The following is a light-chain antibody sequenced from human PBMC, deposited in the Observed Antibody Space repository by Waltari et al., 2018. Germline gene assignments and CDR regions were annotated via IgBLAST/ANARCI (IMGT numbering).Light chain of an antibody. CDR1: SSDVGNYNF. CDR2: DVV. J-gene: IGLJ7*01. V-gene: IGLV2-11*01. CDR3: CSYAGSYTFV. Sequence: QSALTQPRSVSGSPGQSVTISCSGTSSDVGNYNFVSWYQQHPGNAPQLLIYDVVKRPSGVPDRFSGSKSGNTASLTISGLQTEDEADYYCCSYAGSYTFVFGGGTQLTVL.